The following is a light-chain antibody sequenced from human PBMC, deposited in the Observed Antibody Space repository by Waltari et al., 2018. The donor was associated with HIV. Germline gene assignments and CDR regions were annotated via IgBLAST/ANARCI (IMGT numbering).Light chain of an antibody. CDR1: QRIGKF. Sequence: DIPLTQSPSSLAASVGERVTITCRASQRIGKFLNWYQHKPGKAPSLLIFVASSLHSGVPSRFIGSGSGTDFTLTITGLQPEDFATYYCQQTYRTPSFGQGTTVEVK. V-gene: IGKV1-39*01. CDR2: VAS. J-gene: IGKJ1*01. CDR3: QQTYRTPS.